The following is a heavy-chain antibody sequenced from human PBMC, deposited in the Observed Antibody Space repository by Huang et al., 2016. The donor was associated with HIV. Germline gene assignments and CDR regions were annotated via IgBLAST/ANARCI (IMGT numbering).Heavy chain of an antibody. CDR3: ARDWSFGSSTSPAD. Sequence: QVQLVQSGAEVKNPGASVRVSCKASGYTFTDSNIHWLRQAPGQGLEWMGWSNPNGGGKIYAQRFQGRITMTRDTTISTVHMDLRRIQSDDTAVYFCARDWSFGSSTSPADWGQGTLVTVSS. D-gene: IGHD6-6*01. V-gene: IGHV1-2*02. CDR2: SNPNGGGK. CDR1: GYTFTDSN. J-gene: IGHJ4*02.